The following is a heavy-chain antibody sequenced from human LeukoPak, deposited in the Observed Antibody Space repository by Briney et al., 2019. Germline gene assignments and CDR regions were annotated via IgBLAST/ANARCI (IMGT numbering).Heavy chain of an antibody. Sequence: QTGGSLRPSCAASGFTFSSYGMHWVRQAPGKGLEWVAVISYDGSNKYYADSVKGRFTISRDNSKNFLYLQMNSLRAEDTALYHCARDIDGYNLSPFAFDIWGQGTMVTVSS. J-gene: IGHJ3*02. D-gene: IGHD5-24*01. V-gene: IGHV3-30*03. CDR2: ISYDGSNK. CDR3: ARDIDGYNLSPFAFDI. CDR1: GFTFSSYG.